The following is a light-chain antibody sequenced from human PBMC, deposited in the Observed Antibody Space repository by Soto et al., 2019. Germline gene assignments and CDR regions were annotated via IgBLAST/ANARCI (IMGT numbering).Light chain of an antibody. CDR1: SSDVGAYDY. V-gene: IGLV2-14*01. Sequence: QSVPTQPASVSGSPGQSITISCTGTSSDVGAYDYVSWYQQHPGKAPKLMIYGVTNRPSGVSGRFSGSKSGDTASMTISGLQAEDEAEYYCSSYTSTHSQLFGSGTKVTVL. CDR3: SSYTSTHSQL. CDR2: GVT. J-gene: IGLJ1*01.